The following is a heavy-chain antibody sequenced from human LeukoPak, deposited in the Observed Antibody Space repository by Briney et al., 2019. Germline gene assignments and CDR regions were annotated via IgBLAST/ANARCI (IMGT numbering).Heavy chain of an antibody. Sequence: PGGSLRLSCAASGFTFSSYAMHWVRQAPGKGLEWVAVISYDGSNKYYADSVKGRFTISRDNSKNTLYLQMNSLRAEDTAVYYCARGRGSWYFDYWGQGTLVTVSS. D-gene: IGHD6-13*01. V-gene: IGHV3-30*04. J-gene: IGHJ4*02. CDR3: ARGRGSWYFDY. CDR2: ISYDGSNK. CDR1: GFTFSSYA.